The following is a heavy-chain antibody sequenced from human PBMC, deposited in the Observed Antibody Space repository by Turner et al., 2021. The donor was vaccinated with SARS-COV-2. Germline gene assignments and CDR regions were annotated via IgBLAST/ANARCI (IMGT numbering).Heavy chain of an antibody. Sequence: QVQLQESGPGLVKPSETLSLTCTVSGYSISSYYWSWIRQPQGKGLEWIGYIYYTGSTNYNPSRKSRVTISVDTSKNQFSLKLSSVTAADTAVYYCARELDYWGQGTLVTVSS. J-gene: IGHJ4*02. V-gene: IGHV4-59*01. CDR2: IYYTGST. CDR3: ARELDY. CDR1: GYSISSYY.